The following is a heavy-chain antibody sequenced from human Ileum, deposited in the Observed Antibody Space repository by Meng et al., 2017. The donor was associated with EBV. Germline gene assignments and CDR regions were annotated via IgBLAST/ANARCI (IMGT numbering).Heavy chain of an antibody. CDR2: IYYSGST. CDR1: GGSNSSSRYY. CDR3: ARSIVVVPAAIYY. D-gene: IGHD2-2*01. J-gene: IGHJ4*02. V-gene: IGHV4-39*01. Sequence: QLRLQEAGPGLVKPSETLSLTCTVSGGSNSSSRYYWGWIRQPPGKGLEWIGSIYYSGSTHYNPSLKSRVTISVDTSKNQFSLKLSSVTAADTAVYYCARSIVVVPAAIYYWGQGTLVTVSS.